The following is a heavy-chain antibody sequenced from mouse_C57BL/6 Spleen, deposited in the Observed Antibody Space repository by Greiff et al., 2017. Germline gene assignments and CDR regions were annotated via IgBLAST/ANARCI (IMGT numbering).Heavy chain of an antibody. CDR3: ARKYDYDQAGFSY. Sequence: EVQLQQSGPELVKPGASVKISCKASGYTFTDYYMNWVKQSHGKSLEWIGDINPNNVGTSYNQKFKGKATLTVDKSSSTAYMELRSLTSEDSAVYYCARKYDYDQAGFSYWGQGTLVTVSA. CDR2: INPNNVGT. D-gene: IGHD2-4*01. J-gene: IGHJ3*01. V-gene: IGHV1-26*01. CDR1: GYTFTDYY.